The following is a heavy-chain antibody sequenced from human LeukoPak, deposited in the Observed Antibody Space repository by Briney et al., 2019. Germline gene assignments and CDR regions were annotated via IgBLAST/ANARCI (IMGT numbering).Heavy chain of an antibody. CDR2: IFNSGSS. CDR3: ARLSSYCSGGSCSPLPVDY. D-gene: IGHD2-15*01. V-gene: IGHV4-61*01. CDR1: GGSVSSESYH. Sequence: SSETLSLTCTVSGGSVSSESYHWSWIRQPPGKGLEWIAYIFNSGSSNYNPSLKSRVTISVDTSKNQFSLKLSSVTAADTAVYYCARLSSYCSGGSCSPLPVDYWGQGTLVTVSS. J-gene: IGHJ4*02.